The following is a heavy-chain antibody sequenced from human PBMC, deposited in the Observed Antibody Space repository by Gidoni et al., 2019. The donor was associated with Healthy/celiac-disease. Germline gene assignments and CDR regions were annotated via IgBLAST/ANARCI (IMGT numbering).Heavy chain of an antibody. D-gene: IGHD1-1*01. CDR3: ARRWLERGAFDI. J-gene: IGHJ3*02. Sequence: QLQLQESGPGLVKPSETLSLTCTVSGGSISSSSYYWGWIRQPPGKGLEWIGSIYYSGSTYYNPSLKSRVTISVDTSKNQFSLKLSSVTAADTAVYYCARRWLERGAFDIWGQGTMVTVSS. CDR2: IYYSGST. V-gene: IGHV4-39*07. CDR1: GGSISSSSYY.